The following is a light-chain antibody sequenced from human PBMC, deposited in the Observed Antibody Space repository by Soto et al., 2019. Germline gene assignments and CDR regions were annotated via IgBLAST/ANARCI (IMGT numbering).Light chain of an antibody. Sequence: EILMTQSPSTLSVSPGARATLSCRASQSISSNLAWFQQKPGQAPRLLIYDASTMATGFPARFSGSGSGTEFTLTISSLPSEDFEVYYCQQYNNWPLTFGGGTKVDIK. J-gene: IGKJ4*01. V-gene: IGKV3-15*01. CDR2: DAS. CDR3: QQYNNWPLT. CDR1: QSISSN.